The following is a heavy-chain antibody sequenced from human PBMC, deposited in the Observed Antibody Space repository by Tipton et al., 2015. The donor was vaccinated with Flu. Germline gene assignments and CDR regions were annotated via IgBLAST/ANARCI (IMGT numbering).Heavy chain of an antibody. V-gene: IGHV4-59*01. J-gene: IGHJ4*02. D-gene: IGHD3-3*01. CDR3: ARRFWSGYYDY. CDR2: IYYSGSP. Sequence: LRLSCTVSGGSISSYYWSWIRQPPGKGLEWIGYIYYSGSPNYNPSLKSRVTISVDTSKNQFSLKLSSVTAADTAVYYCARRFWSGYYDYWGQGTLVTVSS. CDR1: GGSISSYY.